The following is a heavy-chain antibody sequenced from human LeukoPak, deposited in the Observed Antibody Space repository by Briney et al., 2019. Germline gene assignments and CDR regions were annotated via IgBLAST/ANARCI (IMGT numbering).Heavy chain of an antibody. CDR2: ISGSGGST. J-gene: IGHJ4*02. CDR3: AKDRNRGFSSKYFYY. CDR1: GFTFSSYA. V-gene: IGHV3-23*01. D-gene: IGHD3-10*01. Sequence: GGSLRLSCAASGFTFSSYAMSWVRRAPGKGLEWVSAISGSGGSTYYADSVKGRFTISRDNSKNTLYLQMNSLRAEDTAVYYCAKDRNRGFSSKYFYYWGQGTLVTVSS.